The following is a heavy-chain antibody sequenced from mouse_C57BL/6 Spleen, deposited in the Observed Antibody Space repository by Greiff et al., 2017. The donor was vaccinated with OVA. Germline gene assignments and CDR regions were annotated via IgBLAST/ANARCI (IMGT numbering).Heavy chain of an antibody. CDR1: GYAFSSSW. Sequence: VKLMESGPELVKPGASVKISCKASGYAFSSSWMNWVKQRPGKGLEWIGRIYPGDGDTNYNGKFKGKATLTADKSSSTAYMQLSSLTSEDSAVYFCANYVFFDYWGQGTTLTVSS. D-gene: IGHD2-4*01. J-gene: IGHJ2*01. CDR3: ANYVFFDY. CDR2: IYPGDGDT. V-gene: IGHV1-82*01.